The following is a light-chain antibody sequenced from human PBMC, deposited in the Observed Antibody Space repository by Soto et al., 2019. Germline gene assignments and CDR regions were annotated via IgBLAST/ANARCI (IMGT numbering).Light chain of an antibody. V-gene: IGKV1-9*01. CDR3: QQLSSYPLT. CDR1: QGISSY. J-gene: IGKJ4*01. CDR2: AAS. Sequence: IQLTQSPPSLSASVGDRVTRTCRASQGISSYLAWYQQKPGKAPKLLIYAASTLQSGVPSRFSGSGSGTDFTLTISSLQPEDFATYYCQQLSSYPLTFGGGTKVDI.